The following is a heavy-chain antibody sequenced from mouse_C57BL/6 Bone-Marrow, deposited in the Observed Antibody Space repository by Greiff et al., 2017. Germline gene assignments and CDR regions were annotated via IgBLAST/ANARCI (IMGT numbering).Heavy chain of an antibody. CDR1: AFNIKDAY. CDR2: IDPENGAT. Sequence: EVQLQESGAELVRPGASVKLSCPASAFNIKDAYRHGGKRRPEQGLEWIGWIDPENGATEYASKFQGKATITADTSSNTAYLQLSSLTSEDTAVYYCTTGSLYYYAMDYWGQGTSVTVSS. J-gene: IGHJ4*01. CDR3: TTGSLYYYAMDY. V-gene: IGHV14-4*01. D-gene: IGHD6-5*01.